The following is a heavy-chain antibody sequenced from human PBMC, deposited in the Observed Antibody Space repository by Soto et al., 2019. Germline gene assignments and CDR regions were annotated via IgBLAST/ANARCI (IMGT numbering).Heavy chain of an antibody. CDR1: GGSFSGYY. D-gene: IGHD3-3*01. J-gene: IGHJ4*02. CDR2: INHSGST. Sequence: SETLSLTCAVYGGSFSGYYWSWIRQPPGKGLEWIGEINHSGSTNYNPSLKSRVTISVDTSKNQFSLKLSSVTAADTAVYYCARVPRSNYDFWSGYYTPFGYFDYWGQGTLVTVSS. V-gene: IGHV4-34*01. CDR3: ARVPRSNYDFWSGYYTPFGYFDY.